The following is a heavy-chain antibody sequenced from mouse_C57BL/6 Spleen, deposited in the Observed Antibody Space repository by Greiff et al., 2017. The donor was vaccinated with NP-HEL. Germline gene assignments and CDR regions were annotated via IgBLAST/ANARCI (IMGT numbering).Heavy chain of an antibody. Sequence: VQLQQPGTELVKPGASVKLSCKASGYTFTSYWMHWVKQRPGQGLEWIGNINPSNGGTNYNEKFKSKATLTVDKSSSTAYMQLSSLTSEDSAVYYCARSGVTTVVAKGWFAYWGQGTLVTVSA. J-gene: IGHJ3*01. CDR3: ARSGVTTVVAKGWFAY. CDR1: GYTFTSYW. D-gene: IGHD1-1*01. V-gene: IGHV1-53*01. CDR2: INPSNGGT.